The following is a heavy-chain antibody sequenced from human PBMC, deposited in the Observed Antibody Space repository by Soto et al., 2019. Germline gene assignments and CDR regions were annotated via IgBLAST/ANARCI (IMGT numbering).Heavy chain of an antibody. V-gene: IGHV3-74*01. J-gene: IGHJ4*02. Sequence: GGSLRLSCAASGFTFSTYWMHWVRQAPGKGLVWVSLINPDGSTTHYADSVKGRFTISRDNAKNTVYLQMTSLRVEDTAVYYCARDLRGSPDYWGQATLVTVSS. CDR3: ARDLRGSPDY. CDR1: GFTFSTYW. D-gene: IGHD1-26*01. CDR2: INPDGSTT.